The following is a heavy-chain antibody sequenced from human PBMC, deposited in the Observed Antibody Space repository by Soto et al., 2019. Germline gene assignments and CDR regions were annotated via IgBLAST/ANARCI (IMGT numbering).Heavy chain of an antibody. V-gene: IGHV6-1*01. CDR1: GDSVSSNSVT. Sequence: SQTRSLTCAISGDSVSSNSVTWHWIRQTPSRGLEWLGRTYFRSTWYSDYAISVKSRVTISPDTSKNQFSLQLENVTPEDTAMYYCARDNIEATMDLFDYWGRGTLVTVSS. CDR2: TYFRSTWYS. D-gene: IGHD5-12*01. CDR3: ARDNIEATMDLFDY. J-gene: IGHJ4*02.